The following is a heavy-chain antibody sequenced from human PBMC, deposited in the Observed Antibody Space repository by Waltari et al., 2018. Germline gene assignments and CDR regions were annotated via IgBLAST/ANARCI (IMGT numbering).Heavy chain of an antibody. CDR1: GFPFRTYT. D-gene: IGHD5-18*01. CDR2: ISGSGISR. Sequence: DVQRLESGGGLAQPGRYLSFSCTGVGFPFRTYTWTWFRQAPGKGLDWVSGISGSGISRYYADSVKGRFSISRDKSKNTMYMQMNSLRVEDTAVYYCAKSSGYSYGLRLDYWGQGILVTVSS. V-gene: IGHV3-23*01. J-gene: IGHJ4*02. CDR3: AKSSGYSYGLRLDY.